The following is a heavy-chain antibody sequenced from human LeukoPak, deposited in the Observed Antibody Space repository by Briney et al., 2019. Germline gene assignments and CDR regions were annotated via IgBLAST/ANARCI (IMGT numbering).Heavy chain of an antibody. J-gene: IGHJ4*02. CDR3: ARDTAIGEGEFFFDY. CDR2: IYYSGST. D-gene: IGHD5-18*01. V-gene: IGHV4-59*01. CDR1: GVSISGYY. Sequence: SETLSLTCTVSGVSISGYYWSWIRQPPGKGLEWIGYIYYSGSTNYDPSLKGRVIISVDTSKNQFSLKLTSVTAADTAVYFCARDTAIGEGEFFFDYWGQGTLVTVSS.